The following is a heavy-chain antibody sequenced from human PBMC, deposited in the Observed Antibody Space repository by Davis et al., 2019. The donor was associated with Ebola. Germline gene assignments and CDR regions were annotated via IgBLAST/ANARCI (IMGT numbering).Heavy chain of an antibody. J-gene: IGHJ5*02. CDR1: GDSISRSY. V-gene: IGHV4-59*08. CDR2: IYYSGST. CDR3: ARRGTSSWYAGWFDP. Sequence: SETLSLTCGVSGDSISRSYWSWIRQPPGKGLEWIGYIYYSGSTNYNPSLKSRVTISVDTSKNQFSLKLSSVTAADTAMYYCARRGTSSWYAGWFDPWGQGTLVTVSS. D-gene: IGHD6-13*01.